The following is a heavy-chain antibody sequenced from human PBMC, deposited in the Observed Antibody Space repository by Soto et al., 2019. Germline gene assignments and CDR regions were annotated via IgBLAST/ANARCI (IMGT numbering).Heavy chain of an antibody. V-gene: IGHV3-23*01. J-gene: IGHJ4*02. CDR2: ISGSGGST. Sequence: GXLRLSCAASGLTFSSYAMTWVRQAPGKGLEWVSAISGSGGSTYYADSVKGRFTISRDNSKNTLYLQMNSLRAEDTAVYYCAKSGYYDSSGYLVYWGQGTLVTVSS. CDR3: AKSGYYDSSGYLVY. CDR1: GLTFSSYA. D-gene: IGHD3-22*01.